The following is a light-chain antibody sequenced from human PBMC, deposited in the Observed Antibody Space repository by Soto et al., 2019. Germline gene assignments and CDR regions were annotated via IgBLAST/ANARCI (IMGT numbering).Light chain of an antibody. CDR1: QGVTTN. CDR3: QQYSKWPIT. CDR2: GIS. Sequence: EIVMTQSPATLFVSPGDRAILSCRAGQGVTTNFAWYQQKSGQPPRLLIYGISTRATGIPARFSGSGSGTEFSLTISSLQSEDFAVYYCQQYSKWPITFGQGTRLEIK. J-gene: IGKJ5*01. V-gene: IGKV3-15*01.